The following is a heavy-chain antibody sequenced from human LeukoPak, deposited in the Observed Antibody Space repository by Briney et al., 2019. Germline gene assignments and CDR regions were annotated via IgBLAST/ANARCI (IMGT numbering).Heavy chain of an antibody. CDR3: AKNGQSGFSFDP. CDR2: IYTSGST. CDR1: GGSISSYY. Sequence: SETLSLTCTVSGGSISSYYWSWIRQPAGKGLEWIGRIYTSGSTNYNPSLKSRVTMSVDTSKNQFSLKWYSVTAADTGLYYCAKNGQSGFSFDPWGQGTLVIVAS. V-gene: IGHV4-4*07. D-gene: IGHD5-12*01. J-gene: IGHJ5*02.